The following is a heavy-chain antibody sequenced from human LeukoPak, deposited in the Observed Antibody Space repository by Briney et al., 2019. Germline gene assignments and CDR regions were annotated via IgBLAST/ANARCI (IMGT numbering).Heavy chain of an antibody. CDR1: GFTFSSYA. CDR2: ISGSGGST. Sequence: GGSLRLSCAASGFTFSSYAMSWVRQAPGKGLEWPPAISGSGGSTYYADSVKGRFTISRDNSKNTLYLQMNSLRAEDTAVYYCAKSRSGIAAAGTNYWGQGTLVTVSS. D-gene: IGHD6-13*01. CDR3: AKSRSGIAAAGTNY. J-gene: IGHJ4*02. V-gene: IGHV3-23*01.